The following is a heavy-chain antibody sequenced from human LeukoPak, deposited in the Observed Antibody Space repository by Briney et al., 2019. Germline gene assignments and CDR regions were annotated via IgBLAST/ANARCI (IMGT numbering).Heavy chain of an antibody. CDR3: ARPTFSGYYSGPFDI. Sequence: SETLSLTCTVSGGSISSSTYYWGWIRQPPGKGLEWIGSIYYSGSTYYNPSLKSRVTISVDTSKNQFSLKLSSVTAADTAVYFCARPTFSGYYSGPFDIWGQGTIVTVSS. J-gene: IGHJ3*02. V-gene: IGHV4-39*01. CDR1: GGSISSSTYY. D-gene: IGHD3-22*01. CDR2: IYYSGST.